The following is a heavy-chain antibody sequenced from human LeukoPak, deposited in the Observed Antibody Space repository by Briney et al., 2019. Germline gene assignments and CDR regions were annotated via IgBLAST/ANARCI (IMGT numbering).Heavy chain of an antibody. CDR3: AKDKQVTTVTTWYFDL. Sequence: PGGSLRLSCAASGFTFSSYAMSWVRQAPGRGLEWVSAISGSGGSTYYADSVKGRFTISRDNSKNMLYLQMNSLRAEDTAVYYCAKDKQVTTVTTWYFDLWGRGTLVTVSS. D-gene: IGHD4-17*01. V-gene: IGHV3-23*01. CDR1: GFTFSSYA. J-gene: IGHJ2*01. CDR2: ISGSGGST.